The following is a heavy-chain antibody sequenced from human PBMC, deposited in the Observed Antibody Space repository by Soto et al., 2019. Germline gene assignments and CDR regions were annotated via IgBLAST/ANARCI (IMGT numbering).Heavy chain of an antibody. D-gene: IGHD2-8*01. J-gene: IGHJ6*02. CDR1: GYTFTSYD. Sequence: QVQLVQSGAEVKKPGASVKVSCKASGYTFTSYDINWVRQATGQGLEWMGWMNPNSGNTGYAQKFQGRVTLPRNTSISTAYMELRSLRSEDTAVYYCARDIVPHFGMDVWGQGTTVTVSS. CDR3: ARDIVPHFGMDV. CDR2: MNPNSGNT. V-gene: IGHV1-8*01.